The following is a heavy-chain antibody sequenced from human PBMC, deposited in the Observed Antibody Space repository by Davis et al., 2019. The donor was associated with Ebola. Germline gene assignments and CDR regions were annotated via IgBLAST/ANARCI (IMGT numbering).Heavy chain of an antibody. CDR2: IYYSGST. CDR1: SSSIRSSSYY. Sequence: PSETLTLTCTVSSSSIRSSSYYWGWIVKPQGKGLEWIGSIYYSGSTYYNPSPKSRVTISVDTSKNQFSLKLSSVTAADTAVYYCARQYYYGSGVDYWGQGTLVTVSS. V-gene: IGHV4-39*01. J-gene: IGHJ4*02. CDR3: ARQYYYGSGVDY. D-gene: IGHD3-10*01.